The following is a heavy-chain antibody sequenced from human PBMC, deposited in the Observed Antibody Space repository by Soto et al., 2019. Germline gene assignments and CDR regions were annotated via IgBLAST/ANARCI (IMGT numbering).Heavy chain of an antibody. J-gene: IGHJ6*02. D-gene: IGHD6-13*01. Sequence: PSETLSLTCAVSGGSISSSNWWSWVRQPPGKGLEWIGEIYHSGSTNYNPSLKSRVTISVDKSKNQFSLKLSSVTAADTAVYYCAGPGYSSSWFSTTYYYYGMDVWGQGTTVTVSS. CDR3: AGPGYSSSWFSTTYYYYGMDV. CDR1: GGSISSSNW. CDR2: IYHSGST. V-gene: IGHV4-4*02.